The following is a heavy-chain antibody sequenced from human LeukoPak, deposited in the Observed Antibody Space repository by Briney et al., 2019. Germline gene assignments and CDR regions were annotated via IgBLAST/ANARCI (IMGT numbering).Heavy chain of an antibody. CDR1: GFTFSSYS. D-gene: IGHD6-19*01. V-gene: IGHV3-21*01. J-gene: IGHJ3*02. CDR3: ARDLYSSGWYLRAFDI. CDR2: ISSSSSYI. Sequence: GGSLRLSCAASGFTFSSYSMNWVRQAPGKGLEWVSSISSSSSYIYYADSVKGRFTISRDNAKNSLYLQMNSLRAEDTAVYYCARDLYSSGWYLRAFDIWGQGTMVTVSS.